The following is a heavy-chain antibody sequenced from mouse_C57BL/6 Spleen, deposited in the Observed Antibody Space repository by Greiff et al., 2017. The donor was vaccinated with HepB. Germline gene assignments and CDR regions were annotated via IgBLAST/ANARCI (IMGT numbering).Heavy chain of an antibody. D-gene: IGHD2-2*01. CDR2: IDPSDSYT. J-gene: IGHJ2*01. CDR1: GYTFTSYW. CDR3: ANYGYDKNFDY. V-gene: IGHV1-59*01. Sequence: QVQLKQPGAELVRPGTSVKLSCKASGYTFTSYWMHWVKQRPGQGLEWIGVIDPSDSYTNYNQKFKGKATLTVDTSSSTAYMQLSSLTSEDSAVYYCANYGYDKNFDYWGQGTTLTVSS.